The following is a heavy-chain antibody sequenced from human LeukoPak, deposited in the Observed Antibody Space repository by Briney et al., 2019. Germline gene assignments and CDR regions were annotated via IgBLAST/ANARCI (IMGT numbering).Heavy chain of an antibody. Sequence: GSSLRLSCAASVFILSNHWMTWVRQAPWKGPEWVANMNKDGSEEYYVDSVKGRFTIFKDTAKNSLYLQMNNLRVEDTALYYCARNNDMDVWGQGTTVVVSS. V-gene: IGHV3-7*03. CDR2: MNKDGSEE. CDR3: ARNNDMDV. CDR1: VFILSNHW. J-gene: IGHJ6*02. D-gene: IGHD1/OR15-1a*01.